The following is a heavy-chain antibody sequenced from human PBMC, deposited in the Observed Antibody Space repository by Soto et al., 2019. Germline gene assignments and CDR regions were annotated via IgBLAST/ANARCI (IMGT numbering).Heavy chain of an antibody. CDR1: GFSFSSYW. Sequence: DVQLVESGGDLVQPGGSLRLSCAASGFSFSSYWMTWVRQAPGKGLVWVANIKQDGREKYYVASVKGRFTISRDNGKNLLFLQMDSLTPDDTAVYYCAGDGVRNGAYNGWLDPWGQGTLVTVSS. CDR2: IKQDGREK. V-gene: IGHV3-7*03. D-gene: IGHD3-16*01. CDR3: AGDGVRNGAYNGWLDP. J-gene: IGHJ5*02.